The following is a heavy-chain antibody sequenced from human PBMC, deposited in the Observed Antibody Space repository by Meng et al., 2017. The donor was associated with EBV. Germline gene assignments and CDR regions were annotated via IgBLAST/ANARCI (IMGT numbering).Heavy chain of an antibody. Sequence: QVQLQQGGAGLLKPWETLSLPGAVYGGSFSGYYWSWIRQPPGKGLEWIGEINHSGSTNYNPSLKSRVTISVDTSKNQFSLKLSSVTAADTAVYYCARGRWLQPGSYFDYWGQGTLVTVSS. CDR3: ARGRWLQPGSYFDY. V-gene: IGHV4-34*01. CDR2: INHSGST. J-gene: IGHJ4*02. CDR1: GGSFSGYY. D-gene: IGHD5-24*01.